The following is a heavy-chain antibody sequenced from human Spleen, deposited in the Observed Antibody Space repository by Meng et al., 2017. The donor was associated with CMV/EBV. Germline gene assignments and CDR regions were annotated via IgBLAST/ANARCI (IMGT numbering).Heavy chain of an antibody. V-gene: IGHV4-34*01. J-gene: IGHJ5*02. CDR3: ARDNPKERYNWFDP. D-gene: IGHD1-14*01. Sequence: GSLSLTCAVYGGSFSGYYWSWIRQPPGKGLEWIGEINHSGSTNYNPSLKSRVTISVDKSKNQFSLKLSSVTAADTAVYYCARDNPKERYNWFDPWGQGTLVTVSS. CDR2: INHSGST. CDR1: GGSFSGYY.